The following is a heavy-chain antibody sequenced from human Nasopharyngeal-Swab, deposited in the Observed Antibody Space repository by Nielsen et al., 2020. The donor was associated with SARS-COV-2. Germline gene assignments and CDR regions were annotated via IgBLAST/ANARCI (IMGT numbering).Heavy chain of an antibody. V-gene: IGHV1-18*04. CDR1: TYTFIDDG. J-gene: IGHJ6*03. CDR3: ANDGPLRAYYMDV. D-gene: IGHD1-1*01. CDR2: ISAYSGKT. Sequence: ASLLVSCKASTYTFIDDGISWVRQAPGQRLQWLGWISAYSGKTDYAQKFQDRLTMTTDTSTSTAYMELRTLRSDDTAVYYCANDGPLRAYYMDVWGKGTTVSVSS.